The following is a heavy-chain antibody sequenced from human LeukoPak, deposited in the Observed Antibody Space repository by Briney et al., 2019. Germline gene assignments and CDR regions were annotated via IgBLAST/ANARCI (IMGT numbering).Heavy chain of an antibody. CDR1: GGSISSYY. J-gene: IGHJ4*02. D-gene: IGHD1-26*01. Sequence: SETLSLTCTVSGGSISSYYWSWIRQPPGKGLEWIGYIYYSGSTNYNPSLKSRVTISVDTSKNQFSLKLSSVTAADTAVYYCARVRYGGYIDYWGQGTLVTVSS. CDR3: ARVRYGGYIDY. V-gene: IGHV4-59*01. CDR2: IYYSGST.